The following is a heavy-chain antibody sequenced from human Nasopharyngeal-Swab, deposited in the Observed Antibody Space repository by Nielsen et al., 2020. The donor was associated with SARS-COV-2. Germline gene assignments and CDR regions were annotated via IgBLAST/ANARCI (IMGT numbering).Heavy chain of an antibody. CDR2: ISSSGSTI. Sequence: GESLKISCAASGFTFSDYYMSWIRQAPGKGLEWVSYISSSGSTIYYADSVKDRFTISRDNSKNTLYMQTNSLRVEDTAVYYCAKAPYLRGLDVWGQGTTVTVSS. CDR3: AKAPYLRGLDV. D-gene: IGHD2-21*01. CDR1: GFTFSDYY. J-gene: IGHJ6*02. V-gene: IGHV3-11*01.